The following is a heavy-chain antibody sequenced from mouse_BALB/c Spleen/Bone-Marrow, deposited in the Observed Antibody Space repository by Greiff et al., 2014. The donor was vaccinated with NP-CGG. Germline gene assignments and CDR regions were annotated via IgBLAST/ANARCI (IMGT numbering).Heavy chain of an antibody. Sequence: QVQLQQPGPQLVRPGASVKISCKASGYSFTSYWMHWVKQRPGQGLEWIGMIDPSDSETRLNQKFKDKATLTVDKSSSTAHMQLSSPTSEDSALYYCSYGSRAYWGQGTLVTVSA. V-gene: IGHV1S127*01. J-gene: IGHJ3*01. CDR3: SYGSRAY. CDR2: IDPSDSET. CDR1: GYSFTSYW. D-gene: IGHD1-1*01.